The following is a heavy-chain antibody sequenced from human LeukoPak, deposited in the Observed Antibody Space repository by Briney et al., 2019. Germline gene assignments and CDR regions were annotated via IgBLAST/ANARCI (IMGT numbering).Heavy chain of an antibody. V-gene: IGHV4-59*01. CDR3: ARVPMVRGFTWYYFDF. CDR1: VGSLSSYY. Sequence: PSETLSLTCTVSVGSLSSYYWSWIRQPPGKGLEWIGYIYYSGSTNYNPSLKSRVTISVDTSKNQFSLKLSSVTAADTAVYYCARVPMVRGFTWYYFDFWGQGTLVTVSS. J-gene: IGHJ4*02. D-gene: IGHD3-10*01. CDR2: IYYSGST.